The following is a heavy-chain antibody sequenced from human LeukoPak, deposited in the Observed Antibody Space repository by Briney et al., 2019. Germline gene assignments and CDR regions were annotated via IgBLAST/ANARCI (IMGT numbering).Heavy chain of an antibody. Sequence: PGGSLRLSCAASGFTFSSYAMHWVRQAPGKGLEWVAVISYDGSNKYYADSVKGRFAISGDNSKNTLYLQMNSLRAEDTAVYYCARDRYYDSSGAYYFDYWGQGTLVTVSS. D-gene: IGHD3-22*01. J-gene: IGHJ4*02. CDR2: ISYDGSNK. CDR1: GFTFSSYA. CDR3: ARDRYYDSSGAYYFDY. V-gene: IGHV3-30*09.